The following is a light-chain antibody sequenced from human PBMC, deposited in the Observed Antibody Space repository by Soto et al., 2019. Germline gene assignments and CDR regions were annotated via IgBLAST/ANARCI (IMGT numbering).Light chain of an antibody. CDR2: GVS. CDR3: SSYTSSSTPYV. V-gene: IGLV2-14*01. CDR1: SSDVGGYNY. Sequence: QSALTQPASVSGSPGQSITISCTGTSSDVGGYNYVSWYQQHPGKAPKLMIYGVSNRPSGGSNRFSGSKSGNTGSLTISGLQAEDEDDYYCSSYTSSSTPYVFGTGTKLTVL. J-gene: IGLJ1*01.